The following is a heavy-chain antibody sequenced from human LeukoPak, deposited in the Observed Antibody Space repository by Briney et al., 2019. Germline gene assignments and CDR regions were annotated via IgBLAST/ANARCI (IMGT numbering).Heavy chain of an antibody. CDR3: ARGGYSGSYYRFS. J-gene: IGHJ4*02. D-gene: IGHD6-25*01. CDR2: TSKDGSDT. CDR1: GSTFSAYW. Sequence: GGSLRLSCAAPGSTFSAYWIHWARQGPGKGPEWLSRTSKDGSDTFYADAAKGRFTASRDNAKNTVYLQVTNVRPDDTAVYYCARGGYSGSYYRFSWGQGTVVTVAS. V-gene: IGHV3-74*01.